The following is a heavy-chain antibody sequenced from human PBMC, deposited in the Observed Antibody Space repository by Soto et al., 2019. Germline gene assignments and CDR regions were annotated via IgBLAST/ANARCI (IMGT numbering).Heavy chain of an antibody. D-gene: IGHD3-22*01. CDR3: ARPTYYYDSSGPPAY. CDR2: ISSSSSTI. Sequence: PGGSLRLSCAASGFTFCTYGMNWVRQAPGKGLEWVSYISSSSSTIFYTDSVKGRFTVSRDNAKSSLYLQMNSLRAEDTAVYYYARPTYYYDSSGPPAYWGQGTLVTVSS. J-gene: IGHJ4*02. V-gene: IGHV3-48*01. CDR1: GFTFCTYG.